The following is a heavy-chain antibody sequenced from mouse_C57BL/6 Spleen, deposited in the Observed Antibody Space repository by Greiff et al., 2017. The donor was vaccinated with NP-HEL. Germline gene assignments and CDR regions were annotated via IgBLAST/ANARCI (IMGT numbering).Heavy chain of an antibody. CDR2: IYPGSGNT. J-gene: IGHJ2*01. V-gene: IGHV1-66*01. Sequence: QVQLQQSGPELVKPGASVKISCKASGYSFTSYYIHWVKQRPGQGLEWIGWIYPGSGNTKYNEKFKGKATLTADTSSSTAYMQLSSLTSEDSAVYYCARRGTVVRDYFDYWGQGTTLTVSS. D-gene: IGHD1-1*01. CDR3: ARRGTVVRDYFDY. CDR1: GYSFTSYY.